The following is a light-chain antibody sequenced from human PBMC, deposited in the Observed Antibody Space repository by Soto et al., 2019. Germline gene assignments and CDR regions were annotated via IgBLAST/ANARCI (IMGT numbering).Light chain of an antibody. V-gene: IGKV3-15*01. J-gene: IGKJ1*01. CDR1: QSVSSSY. Sequence: ETLLTQSPATLSLSPGERATLSCRASQSVSSSYLAWYQHKPGQAPRLIISGTSTRANGIPARFSGSGSGTEFTLTISSLQSEDFAFYYCQQYNNWHPWTFGQGTKVDIK. CDR2: GTS. CDR3: QQYNNWHPWT.